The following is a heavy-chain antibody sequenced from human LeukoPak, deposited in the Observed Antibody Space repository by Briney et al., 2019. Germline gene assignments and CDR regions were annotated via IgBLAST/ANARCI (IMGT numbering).Heavy chain of an antibody. CDR1: GGTFSSYA. CDR3: ARDRTHGSGSYRGDY. Sequence: SVKVSCKASGGTFSSYAISWVRQAPGQGLEWMGGIIPIFGIANYAQKFQGRVTITADESTSTAYMELSSLRSEDTAVYYCARDRTHGSGSYRGDYWGQGTLVTVSS. CDR2: IIPIFGIA. J-gene: IGHJ4*02. D-gene: IGHD3-10*01. V-gene: IGHV1-69*01.